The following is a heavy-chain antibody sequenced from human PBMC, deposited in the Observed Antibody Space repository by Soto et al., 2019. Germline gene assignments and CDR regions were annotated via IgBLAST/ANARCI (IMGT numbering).Heavy chain of an antibody. J-gene: IGHJ4*02. Sequence: PSETLSLTCTVSGGSINSGGYYWSWIRQHPGKGLEWIGYINYSGSTNYNASLKSRVIISRDTSKNQLSLNLSSVTAADTAIYYCATNYYNSKVYGYWGQGTLVTVSS. V-gene: IGHV4-31*03. D-gene: IGHD3-22*01. CDR1: GGSINSGGYY. CDR3: ATNYYNSKVYGY. CDR2: INYSGST.